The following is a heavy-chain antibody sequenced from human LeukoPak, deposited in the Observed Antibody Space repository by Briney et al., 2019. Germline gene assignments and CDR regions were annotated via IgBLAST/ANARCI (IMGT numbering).Heavy chain of an antibody. CDR3: ARGGDGYKKEALDI. D-gene: IGHD5-24*01. CDR1: GGSISSYY. Sequence: SETLSLTCTVSGGSISSYYWSWIRQPPGKGLEWIGYIYYSGSTNYNPSLKSRVTISVDTSKNQFSLKLSSVTAADTAVYYCARGGDGYKKEALDIWGQGTMVTVSS. V-gene: IGHV4-59*01. CDR2: IYYSGST. J-gene: IGHJ3*02.